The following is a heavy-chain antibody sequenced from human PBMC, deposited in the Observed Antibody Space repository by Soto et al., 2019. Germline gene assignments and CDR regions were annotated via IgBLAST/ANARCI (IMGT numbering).Heavy chain of an antibody. J-gene: IGHJ6*02. CDR1: GFTFSSYG. CDR3: AKDDSSGYFGYYYYYGMDV. CDR2: ISYDGSNK. V-gene: IGHV3-30*18. Sequence: QVQLVESGGGVVQPGRSLRLSCAASGFTFSSYGMHWVRQAPGKGLECVAVISYDGSNKYYADSVKGRFTISRDNSKNTLYLQMNSLRAEDTAVYYCAKDDSSGYFGYYYYYGMDVWGQGTTVTVSS. D-gene: IGHD3-22*01.